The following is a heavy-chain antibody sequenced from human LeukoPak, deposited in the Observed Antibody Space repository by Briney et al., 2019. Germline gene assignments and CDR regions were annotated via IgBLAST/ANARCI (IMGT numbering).Heavy chain of an antibody. CDR1: GGSIGSSSYY. V-gene: IGHV4-39*07. D-gene: IGHD6-19*01. Sequence: SETLSLTCTVSGGSIGSSSYYWGWIRQPPGKGLGWIGSIYYSGSTYYNPSLKSRVTISVDTSKNQFSLKLSSVTAADTAVYYCARVAGPHYYYYYMDVWGKGTTVTVSS. J-gene: IGHJ6*03. CDR2: IYYSGST. CDR3: ARVAGPHYYYYYMDV.